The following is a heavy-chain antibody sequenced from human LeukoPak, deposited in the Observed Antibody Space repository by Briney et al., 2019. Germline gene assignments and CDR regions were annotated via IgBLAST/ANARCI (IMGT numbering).Heavy chain of an antibody. V-gene: IGHV4-4*07. J-gene: IGHJ4*02. D-gene: IGHD6-19*01. Sequence: SETLSLTCTVSGASISSYYWSWIRQPAGKGLEWLGRMYISGSTNYNPSLKSRVTMSVDTSKNQFSLKLSSVTAADTAVYYCARDTSSGWYYFDYWGQGTLVTVSS. CDR3: ARDTSSGWYYFDY. CDR1: GASISSYY. CDR2: MYISGST.